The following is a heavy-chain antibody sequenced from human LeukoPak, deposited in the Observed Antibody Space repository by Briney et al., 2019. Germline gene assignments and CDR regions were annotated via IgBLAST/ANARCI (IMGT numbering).Heavy chain of an antibody. Sequence: ASVKVSCKASGYTFTNYAIHWVRQAPGQRLEWMGWINAGTGNTKYSQRFQGRVTITRDTSASTAYMELSSLRSEDTAVYYCARGDTAMVNYGMDVWGQGTTVTVSS. V-gene: IGHV1-3*01. CDR1: GYTFTNYA. CDR2: INAGTGNT. D-gene: IGHD5-18*01. CDR3: ARGDTAMVNYGMDV. J-gene: IGHJ6*02.